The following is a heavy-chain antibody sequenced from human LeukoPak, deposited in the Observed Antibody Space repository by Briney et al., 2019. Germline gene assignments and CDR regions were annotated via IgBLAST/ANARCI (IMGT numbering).Heavy chain of an antibody. J-gene: IGHJ4*02. CDR3: ARDVIVEFDY. CDR2: ISSSSSTI. Sequence: QPGGSLRLSCAASGFTFSSYSMNWVRQAPGEGLEWVSYISSSSSTIYYADSVTGRFTISRDNAKNSLYLQMNSLRAEDPAVYFCARDVIVEFDYWGEGTLVTVSS. D-gene: IGHD3-22*01. V-gene: IGHV3-48*01. CDR1: GFTFSSYS.